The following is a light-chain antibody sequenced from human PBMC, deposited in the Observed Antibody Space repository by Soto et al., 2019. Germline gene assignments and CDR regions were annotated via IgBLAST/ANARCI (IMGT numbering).Light chain of an antibody. V-gene: IGLV2-14*01. CDR1: SSDVGGYNY. CDR2: DVS. Sequence: QSALTQPASVSGSPGQSITISCTGTSSDVGGYNYVSWYQQHPGKAPKLMIYDVSNRPSGVSNRFSGSKSGNTASLTISGLQAEDEADYYCRSYTSSSTLDGVFGGGTQLTVL. J-gene: IGLJ2*01. CDR3: RSYTSSSTLDGV.